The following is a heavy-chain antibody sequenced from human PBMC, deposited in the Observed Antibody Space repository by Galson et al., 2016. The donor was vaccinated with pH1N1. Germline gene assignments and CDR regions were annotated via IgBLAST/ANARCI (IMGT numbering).Heavy chain of an antibody. D-gene: IGHD3-10*01. CDR1: GFTFSSYG. V-gene: IGHV3-30*18. CDR2: ISYDGSKK. Sequence: LRLSCAASGFTFSSYGMHWVRQAPGKGLEWVAVISYDGSKKYYADSVKGRVTISRDNSKNTQYLQMNSLRAEDTAVYYCAKPIYGSGGFDPWGQGTLVTVSS. J-gene: IGHJ5*02. CDR3: AKPIYGSGGFDP.